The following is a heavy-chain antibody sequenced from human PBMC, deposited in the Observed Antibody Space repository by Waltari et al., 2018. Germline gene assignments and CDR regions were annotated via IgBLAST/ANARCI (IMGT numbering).Heavy chain of an antibody. CDR2: ISYAGTT. J-gene: IGHJ3*01. CDR1: GGSIDTPKHY. CDR3: ATYIGASVGTAAFDV. V-gene: IGHV4-39*01. Sequence: QLQLQESGPGPVKPSETLSLTCSVSGGSIDTPKHYWSWIRQPPGQGLAWIGTISYAGTTYTNPSLRIRLTMSRDTSKNQLSLTLGSTTAADTAVYYCATYIGASVGTAAFDVWGQGTMVTVSS. D-gene: IGHD5-12*01.